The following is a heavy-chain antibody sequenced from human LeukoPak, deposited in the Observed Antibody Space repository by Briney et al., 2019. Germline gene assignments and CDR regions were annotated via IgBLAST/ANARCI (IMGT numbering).Heavy chain of an antibody. D-gene: IGHD3-22*01. Sequence: ASVKVSCKASGYTFTGYYMHWVRQAPGQGLEWMGRINPNSGGTNYAQKFQGRVTMTRDTSISTAYMELSRLRSEDTAVYYCAREYQFAQRDSSGYYYFGLDYWGQGTLVTVSS. CDR1: GYTFTGYY. CDR3: AREYQFAQRDSSGYYYFGLDY. V-gene: IGHV1-2*06. J-gene: IGHJ4*02. CDR2: INPNSGGT.